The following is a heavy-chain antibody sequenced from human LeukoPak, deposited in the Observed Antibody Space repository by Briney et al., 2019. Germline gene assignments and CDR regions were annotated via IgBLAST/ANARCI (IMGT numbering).Heavy chain of an antibody. Sequence: SETLSLTCTVSGGSISSYFWSWIRQPPGKGLEWIGYIYYSGSTTYNPSLKSRVTISVDTSKNQFFLKMGSVTAADTAVYYCARLIGSSTVADYWGQGTLVTVSS. V-gene: IGHV4-59*08. CDR2: IYYSGST. D-gene: IGHD1-14*01. CDR1: GGSISSYF. CDR3: ARLIGSSTVADY. J-gene: IGHJ4*02.